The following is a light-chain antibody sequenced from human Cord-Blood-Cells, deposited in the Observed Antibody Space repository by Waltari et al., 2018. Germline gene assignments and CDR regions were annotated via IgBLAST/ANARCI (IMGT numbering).Light chain of an antibody. V-gene: IGLV6-57*01. Sequence: NFMLTQPHSVSESPGKTVTISCTPSSGSLASNYVQWYQQRPGSSPTTVIYEDNQRPSGVPDRFSGSIDSSSNSASLTISGLKTEDEADYYCQSYDSSNLVFGGGTKLTVL. CDR1: SGSLASNY. CDR3: QSYDSSNLV. J-gene: IGLJ2*01. CDR2: EDN.